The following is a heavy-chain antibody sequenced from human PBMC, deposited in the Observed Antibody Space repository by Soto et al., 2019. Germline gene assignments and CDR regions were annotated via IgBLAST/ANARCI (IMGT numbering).Heavy chain of an antibody. J-gene: IGHJ4*02. V-gene: IGHV3-74*01. CDR2: INNDGSRT. Sequence: VGSLRLSCAASGLTFSNYWMHWVRQVPGEGLVWVSSINNDGSRTWYADSVRGRIAMSRDNARNLVYLQMNSLRAEDTAVYYCGTTFEYWGQGALVTVSS. CDR3: GTTFEY. CDR1: GLTFSNYW. D-gene: IGHD1-26*01.